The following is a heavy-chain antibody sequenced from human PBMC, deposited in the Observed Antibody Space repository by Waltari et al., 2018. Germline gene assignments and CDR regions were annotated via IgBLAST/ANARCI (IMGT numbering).Heavy chain of an antibody. CDR2: IDYSGST. D-gene: IGHD3-16*01. J-gene: IGHJ4*02. CDR1: GGSISRSTYY. V-gene: IGHV4-39*07. Sequence: QLQLQESGPGLVKPSETLSLTCTVPGGSISRSTYYWGRLRQPPGKGLAWIGSIDYSGSTYYNPSLKSRVTISVDTSKNQFSLKLSSVTAADTAVYCCATHPGYVSGFDYWGQGTLVTVSS. CDR3: ATHPGYVSGFDY.